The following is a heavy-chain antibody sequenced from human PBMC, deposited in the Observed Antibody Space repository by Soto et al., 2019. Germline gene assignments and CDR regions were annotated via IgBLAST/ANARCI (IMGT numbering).Heavy chain of an antibody. Sequence: PGGSLRLSCAASGFTFSSYGMHWVRQAPGKGLEWVAVISYDGSNKYYADSVKGRFTISRDNSKYTLFLQMNSLRAEDTAVYYCAKDSSGSGIYYYGMDVWGQGTTVTVSS. CDR2: ISYDGSNK. CDR1: GFTFSSYG. D-gene: IGHD3-10*01. V-gene: IGHV3-30*18. CDR3: AKDSSGSGIYYYGMDV. J-gene: IGHJ6*02.